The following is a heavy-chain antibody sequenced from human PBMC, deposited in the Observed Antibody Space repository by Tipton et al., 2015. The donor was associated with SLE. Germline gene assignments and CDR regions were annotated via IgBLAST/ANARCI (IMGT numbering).Heavy chain of an antibody. CDR1: GFTFSSYS. Sequence: SLRLSCAASGFTFSSYSMNWVRQAPGKGLEWVSSISSSSSYIYYADSVKGRFTISRDNAKNSLYLQMNSLRAEDTAVYYCASSGPYSSSSGYFDIWGQGTMVTVSS. V-gene: IGHV3-21*01. CDR3: ASSGPYSSSSGYFDI. CDR2: ISSSSSYI. J-gene: IGHJ3*02. D-gene: IGHD6-6*01.